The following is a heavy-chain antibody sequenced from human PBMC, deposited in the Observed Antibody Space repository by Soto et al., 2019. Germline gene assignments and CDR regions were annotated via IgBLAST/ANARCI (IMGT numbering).Heavy chain of an antibody. J-gene: IGHJ6*02. Sequence: ASVKVSCKASGYTFTSYYMHWVRQAPGQGLEWMGIINPSGGSTSYAQKFQGRVTMTRDTSTSTVYMELSSLRSEDTAVYYCAREGYSGCDYSYYGMDVWGQGTTVTVSS. V-gene: IGHV1-46*01. CDR3: AREGYSGCDYSYYGMDV. CDR2: INPSGGST. CDR1: GYTFTSYY. D-gene: IGHD5-12*01.